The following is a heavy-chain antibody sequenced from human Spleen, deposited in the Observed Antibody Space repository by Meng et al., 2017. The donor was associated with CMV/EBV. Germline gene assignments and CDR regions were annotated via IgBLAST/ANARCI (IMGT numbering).Heavy chain of an antibody. V-gene: IGHV1-8*01. J-gene: IGHJ4*02. CDR1: GYTFTYYD. D-gene: IGHD7-27*01. CDR3: ARDNNWGPDY. CDR2: MNPNSGNT. Sequence: ASVKVSCKASGYTFTYYDINWVRQATGQGLEWMGWMNPNSGNTGYAQKFQGRVSMTRTTSINTAYMELTRLTSDDTAVYYCARDNNWGPDYWGQGTLVTVSS.